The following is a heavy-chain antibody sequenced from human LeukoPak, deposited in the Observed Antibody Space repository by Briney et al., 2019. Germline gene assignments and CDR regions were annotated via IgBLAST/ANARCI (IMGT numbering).Heavy chain of an antibody. D-gene: IGHD3-16*02. J-gene: IGHJ4*02. CDR2: ISGSGGST. CDR3: AKPGYDYVWGSYRPYHYFDY. V-gene: IGHV3-23*01. Sequence: GGSLRLSCVASGFSFSKYGMHWVRQAPGKGLEWVSAISGSGGSTYYADSVKGRFTISRDNSKNTLYLQMNSLRAEDTAVYYCAKPGYDYVWGSYRPYHYFDYWGQGTLVTVSS. CDR1: GFSFSKYG.